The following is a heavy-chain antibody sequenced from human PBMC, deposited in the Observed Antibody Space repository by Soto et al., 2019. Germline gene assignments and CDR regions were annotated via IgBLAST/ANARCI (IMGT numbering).Heavy chain of an antibody. CDR2: IWYDGSNK. Sequence: QVQLVESGGGVVQPGRSLRLSCAASGFTFSSYGMHWVRQAPGKGLEWVAVIWYDGSNKYYADSVKGRFTISRDNSKNTLYLQMNSLRAEDTAVYYCARDTRGRFGELTALDYWGQGTLVTVSS. D-gene: IGHD3-10*01. V-gene: IGHV3-33*01. CDR3: ARDTRGRFGELTALDY. CDR1: GFTFSSYG. J-gene: IGHJ4*02.